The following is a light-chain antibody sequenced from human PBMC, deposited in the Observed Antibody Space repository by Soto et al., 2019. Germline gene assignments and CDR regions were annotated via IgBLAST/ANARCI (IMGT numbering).Light chain of an antibody. CDR2: DAS. V-gene: IGKV1-5*01. J-gene: IGKJ1*01. Sequence: DIQMTQSPSTLSASVGDRVIITCRASQSIDNWLAWYQQKPGKVPKLLIYDASSLEGGVPSRFSGSGSGTDSTLPTPTLQLNVFPTYYCQKYKYNLATFGQGPKGDIK. CDR3: QKYKYNLAT. CDR1: QSIDNW.